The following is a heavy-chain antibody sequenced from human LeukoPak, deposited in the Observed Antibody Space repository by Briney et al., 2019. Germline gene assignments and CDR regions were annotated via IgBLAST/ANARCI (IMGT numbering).Heavy chain of an antibody. CDR2: VHLNGRT. D-gene: IGHD2/OR15-2a*01. V-gene: IGHV4-4*02. CDR1: GGSISTTNW. CDR3: GREGGFYRPLAY. J-gene: IGHJ4*02. Sequence: SETLSLTCDVSGGSISTTNWWTWVRQPPGGGLEWIGEVHLNGRTHYSPSLESRVTLSVDMSENHVSLQLTSVTAADTAVYYCGREGGFYRPLAYSGPGALVIVSA.